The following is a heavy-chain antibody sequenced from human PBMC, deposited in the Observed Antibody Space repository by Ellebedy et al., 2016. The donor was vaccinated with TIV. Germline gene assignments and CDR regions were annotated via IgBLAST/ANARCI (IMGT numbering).Heavy chain of an antibody. Sequence: PGGSLRLSCKGSGYSFTSYWIGWVRQMPGKGLEWMGRIDPSDSYTNYSPSFQGQVTISADKSISTAYLQWSSLKASDTARYYCARPSAAAGPSPFDIWGQGTMVTVSS. D-gene: IGHD6-13*01. J-gene: IGHJ3*02. CDR3: ARPSAAAGPSPFDI. V-gene: IGHV5-10-1*04. CDR1: GYSFTSYW. CDR2: IDPSDSYT.